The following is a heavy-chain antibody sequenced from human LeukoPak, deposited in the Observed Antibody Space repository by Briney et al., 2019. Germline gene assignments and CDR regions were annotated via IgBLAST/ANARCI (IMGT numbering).Heavy chain of an antibody. CDR3: ARSPSGGNLFYFDY. CDR2: IYHSGTT. V-gene: IGHV4-30-2*01. J-gene: IGHJ4*02. Sequence: PSETLSLTCTVSGDSINSGYYYWSWIRQPPGKALEWIGYIYHSGTTYYNPSLRSRVAISVDRSKSQFSLNLTSVTAADTAVYYCARSPSGGNLFYFDYWGQGTLVTVSS. CDR1: GDSINSGYYY. D-gene: IGHD1-26*01.